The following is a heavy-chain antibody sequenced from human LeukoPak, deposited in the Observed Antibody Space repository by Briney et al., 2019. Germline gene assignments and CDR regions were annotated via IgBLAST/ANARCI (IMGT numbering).Heavy chain of an antibody. D-gene: IGHD6-19*01. CDR2: ISYDGSNK. CDR1: GFTFSSYA. J-gene: IGHJ5*02. CDR3: ARDHPSMGAVAGS. Sequence: GGSLRLSCAASGFTFSSYAMHWVRQAPGKGLEWVAVISYDGSNKYYADSVKGRFTISRDNSKNTLYLQMNSLRAEDTAVYYCARDHPSMGAVAGSWGQGTLVTVSS. V-gene: IGHV3-30-3*01.